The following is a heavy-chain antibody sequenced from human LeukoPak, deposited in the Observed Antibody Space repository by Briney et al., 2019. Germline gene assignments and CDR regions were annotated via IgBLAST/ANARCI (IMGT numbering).Heavy chain of an antibody. V-gene: IGHV3-48*04. D-gene: IGHD2-21*02. Sequence: PGGSLRLSCAASGFTFSSFSMHWVRQAPGKGLEWISYITSSSSTMYYADSVRGRFIISRDNANNSLYLQMNSLRAEDTAVYYCVRDNAVGTTVGYFRDWGQGTLVTVS. CDR3: VRDNAVGTTVGYFRD. CDR1: GFTFSSFS. J-gene: IGHJ1*01. CDR2: ITSSSSTM.